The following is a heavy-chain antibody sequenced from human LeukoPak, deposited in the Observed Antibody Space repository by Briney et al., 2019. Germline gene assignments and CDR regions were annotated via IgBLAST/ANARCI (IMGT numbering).Heavy chain of an antibody. Sequence: GGSLRLSCAASGFTFSSYAMSWVRQAPGKGLEWVPAMSASGGGTYYADSVKGRFTISRDNSKNTLYLQMNSLRAEDTAVYYCAKDSSSGWYYFDYWGQGTLVTVSS. CDR3: AKDSSSGWYYFDY. J-gene: IGHJ4*02. CDR1: GFTFSSYA. CDR2: MSASGGGT. V-gene: IGHV3-23*01. D-gene: IGHD6-19*01.